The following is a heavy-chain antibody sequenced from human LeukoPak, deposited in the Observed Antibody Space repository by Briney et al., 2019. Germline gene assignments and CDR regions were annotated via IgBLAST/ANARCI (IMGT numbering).Heavy chain of an antibody. CDR2: IHYIGRT. J-gene: IGHJ3*02. V-gene: IGHV4-39*01. D-gene: IGHD3-3*01. CDR1: GGSLSSTSHF. Sequence: ETPSLTSTVSGGSLSSTSHFSRCIRHPPGNWLEWTGSIHYIGRTYYNPSLPSRVTISVDPSTNQFSLTPCTLTASDTAVYSCARLRSGSSYFDMWGQEKMVTVSS. CDR3: ARLRSGSSYFDM.